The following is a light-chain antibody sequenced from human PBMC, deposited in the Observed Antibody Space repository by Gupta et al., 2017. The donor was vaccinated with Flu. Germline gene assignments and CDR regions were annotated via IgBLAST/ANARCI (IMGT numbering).Light chain of an antibody. Sequence: DVVMTQSPLSLAVTLGLPASISCRSSQGLVYSDGNTYLHWFQQRPGQSPRRLIHLVSYRDSGVPDRFSGSGSGTYFTLKISRVEADDVGVYYCRQCEHWPWTFAQGTKVEIK. V-gene: IGKV2-30*01. J-gene: IGKJ1*01. CDR1: QGLVYSDGNTY. CDR2: LVS. CDR3: RQCEHWPWT.